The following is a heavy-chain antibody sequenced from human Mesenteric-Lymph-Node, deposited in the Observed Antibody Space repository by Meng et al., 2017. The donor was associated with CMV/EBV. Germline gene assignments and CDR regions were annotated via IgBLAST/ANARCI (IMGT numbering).Heavy chain of an antibody. Sequence: GSLRLSCTVSGASITSTIYYWGWLRQSPGKGLEWIGSLYYTGTTYHNPSLRSRVSISVDTSKNQFSLKLSSVTAADTAVYYCARDQIVVVPAALTARGRTNYYGMDVWGQGTTVTVSS. CDR3: ARDQIVVVPAALTARGRTNYYGMDV. V-gene: IGHV4-39*07. CDR1: GASITSTIYY. J-gene: IGHJ6*02. D-gene: IGHD2-2*01. CDR2: LYYTGTT.